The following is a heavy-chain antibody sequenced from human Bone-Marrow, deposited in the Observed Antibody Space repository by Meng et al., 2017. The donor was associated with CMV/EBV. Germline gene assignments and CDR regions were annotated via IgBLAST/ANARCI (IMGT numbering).Heavy chain of an antibody. CDR1: GGSISSSSYY. D-gene: IGHD3-10*01. CDR2: IYYSGST. Sequence: QSSGPGLWKPSETLSLTGTVSGGSISSSSYYWGWIRQPPGKGLEWIGSIYYSGSTHYNPSLKSRVTISVDTSKNQFSLKLSPVTAADTAVYYCARVLPPGNWFDPWGQGTLVTVSS. CDR3: ARVLPPGNWFDP. J-gene: IGHJ5*02. V-gene: IGHV4-39*07.